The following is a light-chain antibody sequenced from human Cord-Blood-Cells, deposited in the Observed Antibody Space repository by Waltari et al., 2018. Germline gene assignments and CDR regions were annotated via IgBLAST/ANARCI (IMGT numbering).Light chain of an antibody. CDR1: NLGRKN. CDR3: QVWDSSTV. Sequence: SYELTQPLSVSVALGQTARITCGGNNLGRKNVHWYQETPGQAPVLVIHRDSTRPSGIPERFSGSNSGNTATLTISRAQAGDEADYYCQVWDSSTVFGGGTKLTVL. J-gene: IGLJ3*02. V-gene: IGLV3-9*01. CDR2: RDS.